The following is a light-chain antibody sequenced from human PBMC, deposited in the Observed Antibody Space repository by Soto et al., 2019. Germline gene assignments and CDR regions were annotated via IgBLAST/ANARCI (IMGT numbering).Light chain of an antibody. CDR1: QSISSW. CDR3: XXXNXHSYT. CDR2: DAS. V-gene: IGKV1-5*01. J-gene: IGKJ2*01. Sequence: DIQMTQSPSTLSASVGDRVTITCRASQSISSWLAWYQQKPGKAPKLLIYDASSLESGVPSRFSGSGSGTEFTLTXSSLXXXDXXXXXXXXXNXHSYTFGQGTKLAIK.